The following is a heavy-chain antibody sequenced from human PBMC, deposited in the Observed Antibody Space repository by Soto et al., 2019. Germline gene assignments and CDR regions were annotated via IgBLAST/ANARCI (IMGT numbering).Heavy chain of an antibody. Sequence: PGGSLRLYCAASGFTFRRYNMNWVRQAPGKGLEWVSYVSSSSSTIYYADSVKGRLTISRDNAKNSLYLQMNSLRAEDTAVYYCARDRGAYDSWSGGLDYWGQGTLVTVSS. CDR2: VSSSSSTI. D-gene: IGHD3-3*01. J-gene: IGHJ4*02. V-gene: IGHV3-48*01. CDR1: GFTFRRYN. CDR3: ARDRGAYDSWSGGLDY.